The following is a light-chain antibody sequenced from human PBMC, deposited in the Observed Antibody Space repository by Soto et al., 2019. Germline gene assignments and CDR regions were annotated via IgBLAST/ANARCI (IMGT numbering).Light chain of an antibody. Sequence: QYALTQPASVSGSPGQSITISCTGTSSDVGDYNYVSWYLQHPGKAPKLIIYGVTNRPSGISNRFSGSKSGNTASLTLSGLQAEDEADYYCSSYTGTNPLVFGGGTKVTVL. CDR2: GVT. CDR3: SSYTGTNPLV. V-gene: IGLV2-14*01. CDR1: SSDVGDYNY. J-gene: IGLJ2*01.